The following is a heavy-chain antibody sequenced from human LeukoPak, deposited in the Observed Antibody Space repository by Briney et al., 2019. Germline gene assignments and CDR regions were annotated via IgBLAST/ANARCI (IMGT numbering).Heavy chain of an antibody. CDR1: GGSISSYY. D-gene: IGHD4-11*01. V-gene: IGHV4-4*07. Sequence: SETLSLTCTVSGGSISSYYWSWIRQPAGKGLEWIGRIYTSGSTNYNPSLKSRVTMSVDTSKNQFSLKLSSVTAADTAVYYCARDRSYSNYRGGAFDIWGQGTMVTASS. CDR3: ARDRSYSNYRGGAFDI. J-gene: IGHJ3*02. CDR2: IYTSGST.